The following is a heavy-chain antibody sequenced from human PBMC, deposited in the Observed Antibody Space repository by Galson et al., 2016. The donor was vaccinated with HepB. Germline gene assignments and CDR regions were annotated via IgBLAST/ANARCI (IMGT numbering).Heavy chain of an antibody. V-gene: IGHV3-23*01. Sequence: SLRLSCAASGFTFSIYAMSWVRQAPGKGLEWVSAISGSGSSTYYADSVKGRFTIYRDNSKNTLYLQMNSLRAEDTAVYYCAKGSYGSGTYYNAIQHWGQGTVVTVSS. D-gene: IGHD3-10*01. J-gene: IGHJ1*01. CDR2: ISGSGSST. CDR1: GFTFSIYA. CDR3: AKGSYGSGTYYNAIQH.